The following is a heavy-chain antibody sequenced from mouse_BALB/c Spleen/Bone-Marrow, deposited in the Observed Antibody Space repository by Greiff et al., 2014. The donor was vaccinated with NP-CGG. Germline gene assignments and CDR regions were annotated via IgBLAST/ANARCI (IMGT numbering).Heavy chain of an antibody. CDR3: ATLTGTFDY. CDR1: GFNIKDPY. V-gene: IGHV14-3*02. D-gene: IGHD4-1*01. CDR2: IDPANYNT. Sequence: EVQLQQSGAELVKPGASVKLSCTTSGFNIKDPYIHWVKQRPEQGLEWIGRIDPANYNTQYDPEFQAKATITADTPSNAAYLQLNSLTSEDTAVYYCATLTGTFDYWGQGTPVTVSA. J-gene: IGHJ3*01.